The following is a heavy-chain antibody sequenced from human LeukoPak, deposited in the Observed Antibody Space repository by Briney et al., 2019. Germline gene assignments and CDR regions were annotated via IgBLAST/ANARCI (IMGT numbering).Heavy chain of an antibody. D-gene: IGHD6-13*01. CDR2: IYYSGST. J-gene: IGHJ5*02. CDR1: GGSISSYY. CDR3: ARRRGSSWYQGWFDP. V-gene: IGHV4-59*08. Sequence: SETLSLTCTVSGGSISSYYWSWIRQPPGKGLEWIGYIYYSGSTNYNPSLKSRVTISVDTSKNQFSLKLSSVTAADTAVYYCARRRGSSWYQGWFDPWGQGTLVTVSS.